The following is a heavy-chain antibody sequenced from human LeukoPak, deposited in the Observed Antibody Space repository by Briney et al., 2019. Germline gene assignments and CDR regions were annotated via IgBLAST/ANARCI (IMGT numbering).Heavy chain of an antibody. D-gene: IGHD3-3*01. CDR1: VSTFTVYY. J-gene: IGHJ4*02. V-gene: IGHV1-2*02. CDR2: INPNSAGT. CDR3: ARVIQPRGTLGPGVY. Sequence: GASVKVSCKASVSTFTVYYMHWVRQAPGQGLEWMGWINPNSAGTNYAQKFQGRVTMTRDTSISTAYMELSRLRSDDTAVYYSARVIQPRGTLGPGVYWGQGTLVTVSS.